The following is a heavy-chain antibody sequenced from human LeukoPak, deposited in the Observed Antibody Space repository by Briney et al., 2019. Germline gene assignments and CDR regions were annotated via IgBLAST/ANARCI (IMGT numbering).Heavy chain of an antibody. CDR3: TTDPKWDFDY. V-gene: IGHV3-74*03. D-gene: IGHD1-26*01. CDR1: GFTFSSYW. CDR2: INSDGSST. J-gene: IGHJ4*02. Sequence: GGSLRLSCAASGFTFSSYWMHWVRQAPGKGLVWVSRINSDGSSTTYADSVKGRFTISRDNTKNTLYLQMNSLKTEDTAVYYCTTDPKWDFDYWGQGTLVTVSS.